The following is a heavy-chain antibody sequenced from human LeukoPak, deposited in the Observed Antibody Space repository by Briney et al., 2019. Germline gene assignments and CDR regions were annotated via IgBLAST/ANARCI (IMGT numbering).Heavy chain of an antibody. CDR3: AREPEYCGGDCYSAYFDY. CDR2: ISSSGSTI. CDR1: GFTFSDYY. Sequence: GGSLRLSCAASGFTFSDYYMSWIRQAPGKGLEWVSYISSSGSTIYYADSVKGRFTISRDNAKNSLYLQMNSLRAEDTAVYYCAREPEYCGGDCYSAYFDYWGQGTLVTVSS. J-gene: IGHJ4*02. V-gene: IGHV3-11*01. D-gene: IGHD2-21*02.